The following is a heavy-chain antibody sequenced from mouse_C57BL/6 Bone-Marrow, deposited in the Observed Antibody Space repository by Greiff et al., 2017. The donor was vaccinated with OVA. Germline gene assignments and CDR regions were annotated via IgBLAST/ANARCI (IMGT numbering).Heavy chain of an antibody. CDR2: IRNKANGYTT. D-gene: IGHD1-1*01. Sequence: EVKLVESGGGLVQPGGSLSLSCAASGFTFTDYYMSWVRQPPGKALEWLGFIRNKANGYTTEYSASVKGRFTISSDYSQSILYLQLIALRAEDCATDYCARSRRYGSSYGYFDVWGTGTTVTVSS. J-gene: IGHJ1*03. CDR1: GFTFTDYY. V-gene: IGHV7-3*01. CDR3: ARSRRYGSSYGYFDV.